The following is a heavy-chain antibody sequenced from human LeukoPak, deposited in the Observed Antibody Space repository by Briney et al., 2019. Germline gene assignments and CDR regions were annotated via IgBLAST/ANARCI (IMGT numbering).Heavy chain of an antibody. CDR2: ISSSSSYI. J-gene: IGHJ4*02. CDR3: ARGRRIAAAGLYDLDY. D-gene: IGHD6-13*01. CDR1: GFICSSYS. Sequence: GGSLRLSCAASGFICSSYSMNWVRQAPGKGLEWVSSISSSSSYIYYADSVKGRFTISRDNAKNSLYLQKNSLRAEDTAVYYCARGRRIAAAGLYDLDYWRQGTLVTVSS. V-gene: IGHV3-21*01.